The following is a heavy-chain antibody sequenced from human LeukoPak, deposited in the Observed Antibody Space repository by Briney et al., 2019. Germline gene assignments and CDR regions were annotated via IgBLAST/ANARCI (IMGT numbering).Heavy chain of an antibody. CDR2: IIPIFGTA. CDR1: GGTFSSYA. D-gene: IGHD1-7*01. J-gene: IGHJ6*03. CDR3: ARGGETGTTLAYYYYMDV. Sequence: GASVKVSCKASGGTFSSYAISWVRQAPGQGLEWMGGIIPIFGTANYAQKFQGRVTITTDESTSTAYMELSSLRSADTAVYYCARGGETGTTLAYYYYMDVWGKGTTVTVSS. V-gene: IGHV1-69*05.